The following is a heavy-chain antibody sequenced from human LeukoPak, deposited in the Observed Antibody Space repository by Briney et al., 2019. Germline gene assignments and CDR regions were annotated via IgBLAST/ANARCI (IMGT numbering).Heavy chain of an antibody. D-gene: IGHD3/OR15-3a*01. CDR1: GVSISSSNSY. V-gene: IGHV4-39*01. CDR3: ARQTGSGLFILP. Sequence: SETLSLTCTVSGVSISSSNSYWGWIRQPPGKGLEWIGSIYYSGNTYYNASLTSQVSISIDTSKNQFSLRLTSVTAADTAVYYCARQTGSGLFILPGGQGTLVTVSS. CDR2: IYYSGNT. J-gene: IGHJ4*02.